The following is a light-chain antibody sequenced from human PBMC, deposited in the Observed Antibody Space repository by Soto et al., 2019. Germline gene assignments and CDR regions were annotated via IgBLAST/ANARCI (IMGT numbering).Light chain of an antibody. CDR2: GAS. CDR3: QQYGSSPYT. J-gene: IGKJ2*01. V-gene: IGKV3-20*01. CDR1: QSVSSSY. Sequence: EIVLTQSPGTLSLSPGERATLSCRASQSVSSSYLAWYQQKPGQAPRLLIYGASSRATGTPDRFSGSGSGTDFTLTISRLEPEDFAVYYCQQYGSSPYTVGQGTKLEIK.